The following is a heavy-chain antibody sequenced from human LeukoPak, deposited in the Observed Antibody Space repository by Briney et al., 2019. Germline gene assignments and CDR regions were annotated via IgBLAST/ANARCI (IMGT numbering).Heavy chain of an antibody. J-gene: IGHJ5*02. Sequence: PGGSLRLSCAASGFTFSSYSMNWVRQAPGKGLEWVSSISSSSSYIYYADSVKGRFTISRDNAKNSLYLQMNSLRAEDTAVYYSARDSLQYYDFWSALGPQNWFDPWGQGTLVTVSS. CDR1: GFTFSSYS. D-gene: IGHD3-3*01. CDR2: ISSSSSYI. V-gene: IGHV3-21*01. CDR3: ARDSLQYYDFWSALGPQNWFDP.